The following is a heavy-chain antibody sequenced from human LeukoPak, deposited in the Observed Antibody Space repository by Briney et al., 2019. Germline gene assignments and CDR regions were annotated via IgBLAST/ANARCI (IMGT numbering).Heavy chain of an antibody. CDR3: ARDSGNVDIVATRNYYGMDV. CDR2: ISAYNGNT. CDR1: GYSFTSYD. J-gene: IGHJ6*02. D-gene: IGHD5-12*01. Sequence: ASVKVSCKASGYSFTSYDISWVRQAPGQGLEWMGWISAYNGNTNYAQKLQGRVTMTTDTSTSTAYMELRSLRSDDTAVYYCARDSGNVDIVATRNYYGMDVWGQGTTVTVSS. V-gene: IGHV1-18*01.